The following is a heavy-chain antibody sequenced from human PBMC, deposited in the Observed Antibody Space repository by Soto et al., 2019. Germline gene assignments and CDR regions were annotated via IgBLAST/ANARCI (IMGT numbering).Heavy chain of an antibody. V-gene: IGHV1-3*01. CDR3: ARGGSLYWYFDL. Sequence: QVQLVQSGAEVKKPGASVKVSCKASGYTFTSYAMHWVRQAPGQRLEWMGWINAGNGNTKYSQKFQGRVTITSDTSASSACMELSSLRAEETAVDYCARGGSLYWYFDLWGRGALVTVSS. CDR2: INAGNGNT. CDR1: GYTFTSYA. D-gene: IGHD1-26*01. J-gene: IGHJ2*01.